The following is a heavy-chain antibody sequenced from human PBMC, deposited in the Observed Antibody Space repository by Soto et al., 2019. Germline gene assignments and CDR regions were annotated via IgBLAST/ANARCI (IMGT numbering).Heavy chain of an antibody. Sequence: EVQLLESGGGLVKPGGSLGLSCAASGFTFSKYAMSWVRLAPGKGLEWVSSISANGGITDYADSVKGRFTISRDNFQNSLSLQMDSLRGDDTALYFCAKDKYTDSVRKVWFFDYWGRGTLVTVSS. CDR2: ISANGGIT. CDR3: AKDKYTDSVRKVWFFDY. J-gene: IGHJ2*01. D-gene: IGHD2-15*01. CDR1: GFTFSKYA. V-gene: IGHV3-23*01.